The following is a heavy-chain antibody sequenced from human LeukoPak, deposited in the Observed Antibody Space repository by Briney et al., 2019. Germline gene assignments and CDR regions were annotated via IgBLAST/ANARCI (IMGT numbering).Heavy chain of an antibody. CDR1: GFTFSSYW. Sequence: GGSLRLSCAASGFTFSSYWMSWVRQAPGKGLEWVANIKQDGSEKYYVDSVKGRLTISRDNAKNSLYLQMNSLRAEDTAVYYCARSLRYFDWLHTSYYFDYWGQGTLVTVSS. CDR2: IKQDGSEK. V-gene: IGHV3-7*01. CDR3: ARSLRYFDWLHTSYYFDY. D-gene: IGHD3-9*01. J-gene: IGHJ4*02.